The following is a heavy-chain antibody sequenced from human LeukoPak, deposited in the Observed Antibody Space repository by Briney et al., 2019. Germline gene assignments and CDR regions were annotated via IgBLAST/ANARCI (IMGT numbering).Heavy chain of an antibody. J-gene: IGHJ4*02. CDR1: GGSISSYY. V-gene: IGHV4-59*01. CDR3: ARDNWNGEIDY. D-gene: IGHD1-20*01. CDR2: IYYSGST. Sequence: PSETLSLTCTVSGGSISSYYWSWIRQPPGKGLEWIGYIYYSGSTNYNPSLKSRVTISVDTSKNQFSLKLSSVTAADTAVYYCARDNWNGEIDYWGQGTLVTVSS.